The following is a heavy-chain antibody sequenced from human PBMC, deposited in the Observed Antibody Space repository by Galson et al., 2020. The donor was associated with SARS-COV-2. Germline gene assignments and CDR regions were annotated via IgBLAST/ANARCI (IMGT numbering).Heavy chain of an antibody. CDR3: ARDPKPASDCTWCLLYRPVDVIYV. Sequence: ASVKVSCKASGYTFTSYGISWVRQAPGQGLEWMGWISANNGNTNYAQKLQGRVTMTTDTSTSTAYMELRSLRSDDTAVYYCARDPKPASDCTWCLLYRPVDVIYVWGHGTTVTVSS. CDR2: ISANNGNT. D-gene: IGHD2-8*02. J-gene: IGHJ6*02. CDR1: GYTFTSYG. V-gene: IGHV1-18*04.